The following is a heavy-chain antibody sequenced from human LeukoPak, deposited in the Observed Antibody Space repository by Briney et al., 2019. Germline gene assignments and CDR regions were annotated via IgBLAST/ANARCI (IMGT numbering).Heavy chain of an antibody. CDR3: AKGDRSYGPDYFDY. Sequence: PGGSLRLSCAASGFTFSSYGMHWVRQAPGKGLEWVAVISYDGSNKYYADSVKGRFTISRDNSKNTLFLQMNSLRAEGTAVYYCAKGDRSYGPDYFDYWGQGTLVTVSS. CDR1: GFTFSSYG. CDR2: ISYDGSNK. V-gene: IGHV3-30*18. J-gene: IGHJ4*02. D-gene: IGHD3-16*01.